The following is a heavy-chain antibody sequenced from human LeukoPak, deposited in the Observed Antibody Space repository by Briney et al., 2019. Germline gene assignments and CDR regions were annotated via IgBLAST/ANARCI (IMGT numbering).Heavy chain of an antibody. CDR3: ARAVFGVVSEFDY. J-gene: IGHJ4*02. Sequence: TGGSLRLSCAASGFTFSGYWMSWVRQAPGKGLEWVANIKQDGSEKYYVDSVKGRFTISRDNAKNSLYLQMNSLRAEDTALYYCARAVFGVVSEFDYWGQGTLVTVSS. CDR2: IKQDGSEK. CDR1: GFTFSGYW. D-gene: IGHD3-3*01. V-gene: IGHV3-7*03.